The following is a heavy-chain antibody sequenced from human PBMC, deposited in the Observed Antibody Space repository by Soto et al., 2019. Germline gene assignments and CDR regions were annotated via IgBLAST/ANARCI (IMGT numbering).Heavy chain of an antibody. J-gene: IGHJ5*02. Sequence: GGSVKGCCKAAAGARSSFSIRSVRQVPGQGLEWMGSMIPLYGTTNYAQRFRDRVAFIADDSTNMIYMELMSLRSDDTAIYYCARHIPTYYDYTFDCSDPWGQGGLVTVSS. CDR1: AGARSSFS. CDR2: MIPLYGTT. D-gene: IGHD3-16*01. V-gene: IGHV1-69*13. CDR3: ARHIPTYYDYTFDCSDP.